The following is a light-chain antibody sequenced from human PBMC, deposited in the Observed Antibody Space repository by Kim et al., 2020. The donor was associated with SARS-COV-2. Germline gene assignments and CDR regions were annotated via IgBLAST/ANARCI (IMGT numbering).Light chain of an antibody. CDR3: KQYETYWT. CDR1: QSVDGW. J-gene: IGKJ1*01. V-gene: IGKV1-5*03. CDR2: QAS. Sequence: DIQMNQSPSTLSAFVGDRVTMTCRASQSVDGWLAWYQQKPGKAPRLLIYQASKLASGVPSRFSGSGSGTDFTLTVSNLQSDDSAVYSCKQYETYWTFGPGTKVDIK.